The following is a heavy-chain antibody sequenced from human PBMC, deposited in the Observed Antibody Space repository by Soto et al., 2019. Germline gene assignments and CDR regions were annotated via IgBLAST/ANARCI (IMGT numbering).Heavy chain of an antibody. D-gene: IGHD4-17*01. CDR3: AGGDFGGHRDV. CDR1: GGSISSYY. V-gene: IGHV4-59*01. Sequence: LSLTCTVSGGSISSYYWSWIRQPPGKGLEWIGYIYYSGSTNYNPSLKSRVTISVDTAKNRFSLKLSSVTAADTAVYYCAGGDFGGHRDVWGQGTTVTVSS. J-gene: IGHJ6*02. CDR2: IYYSGST.